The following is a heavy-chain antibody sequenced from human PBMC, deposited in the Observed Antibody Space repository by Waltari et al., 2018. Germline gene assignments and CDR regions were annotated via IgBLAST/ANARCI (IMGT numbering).Heavy chain of an antibody. J-gene: IGHJ3*02. CDR3: AKDYDFEEGAFDI. CDR1: GFTFSSYA. D-gene: IGHD3-3*01. Sequence: EVQLLESGGGLVQPGGSLRLSCAASGFTFSSYAMSWVRRAPGKGLEWVSAISGSGGSTYYEASVKGRFTISRDNSKNTLYLQMNSLRAEDTAVYYCAKDYDFEEGAFDIWGQGTMVTVSS. V-gene: IGHV3-23*01. CDR2: ISGSGGST.